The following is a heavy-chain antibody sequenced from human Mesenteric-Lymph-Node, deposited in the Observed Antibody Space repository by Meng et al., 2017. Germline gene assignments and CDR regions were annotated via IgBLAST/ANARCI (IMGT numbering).Heavy chain of an antibody. CDR3: AREYYGSGSSFDY. V-gene: IGHV3-30*04. Sequence: GGSLRLSCATSGFTFNNYALHWVRQAPGKGLEWVAVISYDGSSKFYADSVKGRFTISRDSSKGTMYLQMSSLRIDDTAMYFCAREYYGSGSSFDYWGQGALVTVSS. CDR1: GFTFNNYA. D-gene: IGHD3-10*01. J-gene: IGHJ4*02. CDR2: ISYDGSSK.